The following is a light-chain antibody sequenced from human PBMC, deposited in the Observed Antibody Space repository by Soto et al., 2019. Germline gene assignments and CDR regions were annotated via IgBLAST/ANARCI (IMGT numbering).Light chain of an antibody. CDR3: CSYAGTYTFYV. CDR2: DVT. Sequence: QSVLTQPRSVSGFPGQSVTISCTGTSSDVGGYDYVSWYQQHPGKAPKLMIYDVTKRPSGVPDRFSGSRSGNTASLTISGLQAEDDADYYCCSYAGTYTFYVFGTGTKVTVL. CDR1: SSDVGGYDY. V-gene: IGLV2-11*01. J-gene: IGLJ1*01.